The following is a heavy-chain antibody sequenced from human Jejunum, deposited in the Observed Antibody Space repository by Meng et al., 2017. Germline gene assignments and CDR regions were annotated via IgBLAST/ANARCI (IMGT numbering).Heavy chain of an antibody. D-gene: IGHD1/OR15-1a*01. Sequence: QVQMLESGPGLVKPSETLSLTCTVSGGSITSTTNYWGWIRQPPGKALEWIGSIYYSGSTHYNPSLKSRVIVSIDTSKDQFSLTLTSAAAADTAMYYCARNKTQGFFDIRGQGTLVTVSS. CDR2: IYYSGST. CDR1: GGSITSTTNY. V-gene: IGHV4-39*01. CDR3: ARNKTQGFFDI. J-gene: IGHJ4*02.